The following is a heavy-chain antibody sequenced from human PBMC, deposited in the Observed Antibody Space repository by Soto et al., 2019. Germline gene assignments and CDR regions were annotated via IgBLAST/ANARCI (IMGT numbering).Heavy chain of an antibody. CDR3: ASFWENYGDAFDI. V-gene: IGHV1-18*04. CDR1: GYTLKTYG. CDR2: INPYKGNT. D-gene: IGHD3-3*01. Sequence: ASVKVSCKTSGYTLKTYGITWVRQAPGQGLEWMGWINPYKGNTNYAQKSQGRITMTTDTSTTTVFMDLRSLRSDDTAVYYCASFWENYGDAFDIWGPGTMVPSPQ. J-gene: IGHJ3*02.